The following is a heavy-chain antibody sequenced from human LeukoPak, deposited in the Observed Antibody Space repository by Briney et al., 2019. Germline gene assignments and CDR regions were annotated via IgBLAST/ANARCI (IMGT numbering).Heavy chain of an antibody. D-gene: IGHD3-16*01. CDR2: INPSGGST. J-gene: IGHJ5*02. CDR1: GYSFTGHY. CDR3: AREGLSGFDP. Sequence: GASVKVSCKASGYSFTGHYMHWVRQAPGQGLEWMGIINPSGGSTSYAQKFQGRVTMTRDMSTSTVYMELSSLRSEDTAVYYCAREGLSGFDPWGQGTLVTVSS. V-gene: IGHV1-46*01.